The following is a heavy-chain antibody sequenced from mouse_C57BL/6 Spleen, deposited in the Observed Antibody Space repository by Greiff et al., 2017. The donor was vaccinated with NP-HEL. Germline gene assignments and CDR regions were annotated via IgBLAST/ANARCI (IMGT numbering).Heavy chain of an antibody. CDR2: IDPSDSYT. CDR1: GYTFTSYW. Sequence: QVQLQQPGAELVMPGASVKLSCKASGYTFTSYWMHWVKQRPGQGLEWIGEIDPSDSYTNYNQKFKGKSTLTVDKSSSTAYMQLSSLTSEDSAVYYCARGSSYHFDVWGTGTTVTVSS. J-gene: IGHJ1*03. CDR3: ARGSSYHFDV. V-gene: IGHV1-69*01. D-gene: IGHD1-1*01.